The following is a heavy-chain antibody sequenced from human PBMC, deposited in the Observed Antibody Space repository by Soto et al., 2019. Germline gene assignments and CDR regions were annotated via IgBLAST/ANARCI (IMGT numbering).Heavy chain of an antibody. V-gene: IGHV4-59*01. CDR2: FYFST. CDR1: GDSINKYQ. Sequence: ETLSLTCTVSGDSINKYQWSWVRQPPGKGLEWIGCFYFSTNYNPALNSRVTISVDTSKNQFSLKLSSVTAADTAVYYCARVKYSSGWDDDAFDIWGQGTMVTVSS. CDR3: ARVKYSSGWDDDAFDI. D-gene: IGHD6-19*01. J-gene: IGHJ3*02.